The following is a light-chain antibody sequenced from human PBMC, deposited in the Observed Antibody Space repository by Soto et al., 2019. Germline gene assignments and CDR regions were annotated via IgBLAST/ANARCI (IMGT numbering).Light chain of an antibody. CDR2: EVT. Sequence: QSALTQPASVSGSPGQSITISCTGTSSDVGGYNYVSWYQQHPGKAPKLIIYEVTDRPSGVSNCFSGSKSGNTASLTISGLQAEDEAEYYCSSYTNINTRACVFGTGTKVTVL. J-gene: IGLJ1*01. CDR1: SSDVGGYNY. CDR3: SSYTNINTRACV. V-gene: IGLV2-14*01.